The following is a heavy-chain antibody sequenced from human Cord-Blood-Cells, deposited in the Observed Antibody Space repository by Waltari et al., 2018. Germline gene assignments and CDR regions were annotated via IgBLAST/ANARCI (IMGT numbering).Heavy chain of an antibody. CDR1: GGSFSSDA. Sequence: QVQLVQSGAEVKKPGSSVKVSCKSSGGSFSSDAIRWVRQAPGQGLEWMGGIIPIFGTANYAQKFQGRVTITADESTSTAYMELSSLRSEDTAVYYCATSLQAWAFDIWGQGTMVTVSS. J-gene: IGHJ3*02. CDR3: ATSLQAWAFDI. CDR2: IIPIFGTA. V-gene: IGHV1-69*01.